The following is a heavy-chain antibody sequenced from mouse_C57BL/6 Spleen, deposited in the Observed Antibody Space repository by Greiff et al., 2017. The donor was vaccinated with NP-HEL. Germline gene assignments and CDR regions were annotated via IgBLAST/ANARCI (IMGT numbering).Heavy chain of an antibody. CDR1: GYTFTSYW. Sequence: QVQLQQSGAELAKPGASVKLSCKASGYTFTSYWMHWVKQRPGQGLEWIGYINPSSGYTQYNQKFKDKATLTADKSSSTAYMPLSSLTYEDSAVYYCARLPTTVVEKDYWGQGTTLTVSS. CDR2: INPSSGYT. V-gene: IGHV1-7*01. CDR3: ARLPTTVVEKDY. J-gene: IGHJ2*01. D-gene: IGHD1-1*01.